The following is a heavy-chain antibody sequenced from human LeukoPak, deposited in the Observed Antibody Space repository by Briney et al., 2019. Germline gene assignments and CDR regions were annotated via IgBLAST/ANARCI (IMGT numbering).Heavy chain of an antibody. CDR3: ARDPYSGGYGDYYYYYMDL. J-gene: IGHJ6*03. D-gene: IGHD1-26*01. Sequence: GGSLRLSCAASGFTFSSYWMSWVRQAPGKGLEWVSSITSSSSYIYYADSVKGRFTISRDNAKNSLYLQMNSLRAEDTAVYYCARDPYSGGYGDYYYYYMDLWGQGTTVTISS. V-gene: IGHV3-21*01. CDR2: ITSSSSYI. CDR1: GFTFSSYW.